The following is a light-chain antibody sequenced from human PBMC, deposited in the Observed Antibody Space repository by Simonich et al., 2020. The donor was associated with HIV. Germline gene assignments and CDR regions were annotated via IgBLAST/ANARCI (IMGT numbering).Light chain of an antibody. V-gene: IGLV2-23*02. CDR3: SSYAGSSTLV. CDR2: EVS. Sequence: QSALTQPASVSGSPGQSLTISCTGTSSDVGYYNLVSWYQQHPGKAPKLLIYEVSKRPSGVPDRFSGSKSGNTSSLTGSGLQAEDEADYYCSSYAGSSTLVFGGGTKLTVL. CDR1: SSDVGYYNL. J-gene: IGLJ3*02.